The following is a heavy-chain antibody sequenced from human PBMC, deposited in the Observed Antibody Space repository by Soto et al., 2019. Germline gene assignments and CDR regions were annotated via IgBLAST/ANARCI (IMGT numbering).Heavy chain of an antibody. CDR2: ISSTGGST. V-gene: IGHV3-23*01. D-gene: IGHD5-18*01. CDR3: AKDCRTCDTAMSSDF. CDR1: GFTFSNYA. Sequence: EVQLLESGGGLVQPGGSLRLSCAASGFTFSNYAMSWVRQAPGKGLEWVSAISSTGGSTWYADSVRGRFTMSRDSAKNPLHLQMNNLGAADTALYSGAKDCRTCDTAMSSDFWGQGTPVAVAS. J-gene: IGHJ4*02.